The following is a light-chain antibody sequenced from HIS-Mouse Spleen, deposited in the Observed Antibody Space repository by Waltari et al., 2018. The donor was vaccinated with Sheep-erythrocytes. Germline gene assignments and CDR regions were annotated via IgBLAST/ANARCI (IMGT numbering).Light chain of an antibody. Sequence: QSALTQPRSVSGSPGQSVTISCTGTSSDVGGYNYVSWYQQHPGKAPKLMIYDVSKRPSGVPDRFSGSNSGNTASLTISGLQAEDEADYYCCSYAGIYNHVFATGTKVTVL. CDR3: CSYAGIYNHV. J-gene: IGLJ1*01. V-gene: IGLV2-11*01. CDR1: SSDVGGYNY. CDR2: DVS.